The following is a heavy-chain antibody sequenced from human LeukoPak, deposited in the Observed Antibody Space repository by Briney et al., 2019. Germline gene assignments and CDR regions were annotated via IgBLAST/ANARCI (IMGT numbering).Heavy chain of an antibody. D-gene: IGHD3-3*01. J-gene: IGHJ5*02. CDR1: GYSITSSNYY. V-gene: IGHV4-39*01. Sequence: SHTLSLTCTVSGYSITSSNYYWGWIRQPPGKGLEWIGSIYYSGSTHYNPSLKSRLTISVDTSRNQFSLKLRTVTAADTAVYYCARNITIFGVIPRGAGWFDPWGQGTLVTVSS. CDR3: ARNITIFGVIPRGAGWFDP. CDR2: IYYSGST.